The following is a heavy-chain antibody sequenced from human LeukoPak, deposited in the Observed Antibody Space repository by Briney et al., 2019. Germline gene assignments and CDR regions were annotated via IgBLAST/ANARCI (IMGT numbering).Heavy chain of an antibody. CDR1: GYTFTSYG. J-gene: IGHJ6*02. CDR2: ISAYNGNT. Sequence: ASVKVSCKTSGYTFTSYGISWVRQAPGQGLEWMGWISAYNGNTNYAQKLQGRVTMTTDTSTSTAYMELRSLRSDDTAVYYCARSSGWSDYYCYYGMDVWGQGTTVTVSS. V-gene: IGHV1-18*01. CDR3: ARSSGWSDYYCYYGMDV. D-gene: IGHD6-19*01.